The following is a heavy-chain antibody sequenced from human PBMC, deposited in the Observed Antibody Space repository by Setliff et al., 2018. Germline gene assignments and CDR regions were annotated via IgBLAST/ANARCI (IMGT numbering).Heavy chain of an antibody. CDR2: IYASWST. CDR1: GGSIRSYY. D-gene: IGHD3-3*01. Sequence: PSETLSLTCTVSGGSIRSYYWSWIRQPAGKGPEWIGHIYASWSTNYNPSLKSRVTISLDTSKNQFSLTLSSVTAADTAVYYCARMSGFLYMDVWGKGTTVTVSS. CDR3: ARMSGFLYMDV. V-gene: IGHV4-4*07. J-gene: IGHJ6*03.